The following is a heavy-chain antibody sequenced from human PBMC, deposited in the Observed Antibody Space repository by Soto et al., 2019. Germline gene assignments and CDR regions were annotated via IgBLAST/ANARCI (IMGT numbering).Heavy chain of an antibody. CDR1: GFTFRSYW. J-gene: IGHJ4*02. CDR2: INGDGSTT. Sequence: EVQLVESGGGLVQPGGSLRLSCAASGFTFRSYWMHWVRQAPGKGLVWVSRINGDGSTTTYADSVKGRFTISRDNAKNTLYLQMNSLRAEDTAVYYCARSGYSYGDYRGQGTLVTVSS. V-gene: IGHV3-74*01. CDR3: ARSGYSYGDY. D-gene: IGHD5-18*01.